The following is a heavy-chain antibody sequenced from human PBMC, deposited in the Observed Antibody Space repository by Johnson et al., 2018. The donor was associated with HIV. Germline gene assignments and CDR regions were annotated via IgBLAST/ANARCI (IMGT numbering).Heavy chain of an antibody. CDR3: AREPRIAAFRDAFDI. Sequence: VQLVESGGGVVQPGRSLRLSCAASGFTFSSYGMHWVRQAPGKGLEWVAVISYDGSNKYYADSVKGRFTISRDNSKNTLYLQMNSLRAEDTAVYYCAREPRIAAFRDAFDIWGQGTMVTVSS. CDR2: ISYDGSNK. D-gene: IGHD6-6*01. V-gene: IGHV3-30*19. CDR1: GFTFSSYG. J-gene: IGHJ3*02.